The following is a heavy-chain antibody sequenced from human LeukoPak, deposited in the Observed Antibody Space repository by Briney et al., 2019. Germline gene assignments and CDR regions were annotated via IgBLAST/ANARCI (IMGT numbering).Heavy chain of an antibody. V-gene: IGHV4-59*08. J-gene: IGHJ4*02. CDR2: IYYSGST. CDR1: GGSISSYY. CDR3: ARHKETCIGDYCFLDYFDY. Sequence: SETLSLTCTVPGGSISSYYWSWIRQPPGKGLEWIGYIYYSGSTDYNPSLKSRVTISVDTSKNQFSLKLNSVTAADTAVYYCARHKETCIGDYCFLDYFDYWSQGTLVTVSS. D-gene: IGHD4-17*01.